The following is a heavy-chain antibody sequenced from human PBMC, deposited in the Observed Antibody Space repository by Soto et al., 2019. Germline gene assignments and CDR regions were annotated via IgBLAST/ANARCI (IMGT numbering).Heavy chain of an antibody. CDR1: GFSFSISP. Sequence: HVQLVESGGGVVQAGRSLRLSCAASGFSFSISPMHWVRQAPGKGPEWVALISYDGTNKFYADSVKGRFTISRDNSKSTLYLQVDSLRPEDAAVYYCARDPKTSGGQHWAFNYFDSWGQGTLVTVSS. V-gene: IGHV3-30-3*01. D-gene: IGHD7-27*01. CDR3: ARDPKTSGGQHWAFNYFDS. CDR2: ISYDGTNK. J-gene: IGHJ4*02.